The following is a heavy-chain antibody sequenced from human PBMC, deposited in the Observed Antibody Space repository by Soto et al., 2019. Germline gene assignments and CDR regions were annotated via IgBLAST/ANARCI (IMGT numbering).Heavy chain of an antibody. CDR1: GFTFSSYA. D-gene: IGHD1-26*01. CDR3: AKDRLGELQHESPFDY. Sequence: PGGSLRLSCAASGFTFSSYAMSWVRQAPGKGLEWVSAISGSGGSTYYADSVKGRFTISRDNSKNTLYLQMNSLRAEDTAVYYCAKDRLGELQHESPFDYWGQGTLVTVSS. CDR2: ISGSGGST. J-gene: IGHJ4*02. V-gene: IGHV3-23*01.